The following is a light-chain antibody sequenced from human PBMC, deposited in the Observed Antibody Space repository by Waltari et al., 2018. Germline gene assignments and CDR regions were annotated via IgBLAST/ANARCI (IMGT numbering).Light chain of an antibody. Sequence: QSALTQPRSVSGSPGQSVTISCTATSSDVGGSTYVSWYQQHPGKAPKLMIYDVSKRPSGVPDRFSGSKSGNTASLTISGLQAEDEADYYCCSYAGSYVFGTGTKVTVL. CDR1: SSDVGGSTY. CDR3: CSYAGSYV. J-gene: IGLJ1*01. V-gene: IGLV2-11*01. CDR2: DVS.